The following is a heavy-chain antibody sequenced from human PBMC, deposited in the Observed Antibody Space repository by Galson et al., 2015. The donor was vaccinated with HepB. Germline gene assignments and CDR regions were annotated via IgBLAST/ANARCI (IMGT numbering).Heavy chain of an antibody. V-gene: IGHV1-46*02. D-gene: IGHD1-1*01. CDR3: EREICTTGTTCCFDP. Sequence: SVKVSGKASGYTFNNYYMHWVRQAPGEGLEWMGIINPSGGSTSYAQKFQGRVTMTRDTSTSTIYMELSSLRSEDTAVYYCEREICTTGTTCCFDPWGQGTLVTVSS. CDR1: GYTFNNYY. J-gene: IGHJ5*02. CDR2: INPSGGST.